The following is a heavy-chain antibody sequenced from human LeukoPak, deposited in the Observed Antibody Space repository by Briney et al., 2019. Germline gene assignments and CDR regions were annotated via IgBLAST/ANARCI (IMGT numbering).Heavy chain of an antibody. CDR2: IYGGGST. J-gene: IGHJ4*02. Sequence: PGGSLRLSCAASGFTVSSNYMSWVRQAPGKGLEWVSVIYGGGSTYYADSVKGRFTISRDNSKNTLYLQMNSLRAEDTAVYYCARILRGGDFDYWGQGTLVTVSS. V-gene: IGHV3-66*01. CDR3: ARILRGGDFDY. CDR1: GFTVSSNY. D-gene: IGHD3-10*01.